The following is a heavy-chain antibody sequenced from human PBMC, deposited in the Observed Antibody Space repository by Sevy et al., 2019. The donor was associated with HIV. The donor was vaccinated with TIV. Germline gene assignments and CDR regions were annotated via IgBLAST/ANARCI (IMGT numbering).Heavy chain of an antibody. J-gene: IGHJ4*02. CDR1: GYTFTSYG. V-gene: IGHV1-18*01. CDR2: ISAYNGNT. D-gene: IGHD3-3*01. Sequence: ASVKVSCKASGYTFTSYGISWVRQAPGQGLEWMGWISAYNGNTNYAQKLQGRVTMTTDTSTSTAYIELRRLRSDDTAVYYCAGGTLLRCLEWLPPNDYWGQGTLVTVSS. CDR3: AGGTLLRCLEWLPPNDY.